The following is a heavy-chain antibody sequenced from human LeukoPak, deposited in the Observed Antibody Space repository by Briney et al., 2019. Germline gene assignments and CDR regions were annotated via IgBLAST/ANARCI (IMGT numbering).Heavy chain of an antibody. CDR2: IYSYNGNT. V-gene: IGHV1-18*01. Sequence: ASVKVSCKASGYTFTSYGISWVRQAPGQGLEWMGWIYSYNGNTNYAQKFQGRVTMTTDTSTSTAYMELRSLRSDDTAVYYCARATYYYGSGSLITPRLSPLFDYWGQGTLVTVSS. D-gene: IGHD3-10*01. J-gene: IGHJ4*02. CDR1: GYTFTSYG. CDR3: ARATYYYGSGSLITPRLSPLFDY.